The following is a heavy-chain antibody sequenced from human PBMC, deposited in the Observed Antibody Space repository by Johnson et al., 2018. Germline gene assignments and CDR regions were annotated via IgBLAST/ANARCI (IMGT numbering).Heavy chain of an antibody. CDR2: ISSSSSYT. D-gene: IGHD3-22*01. CDR3: ARDVPDYYDNSGYPYTFDI. CDR1: GFTFSAYS. J-gene: IGHJ3*02. Sequence: VQLVESGGGLVKPGGSLRLSCATSGFTFSAYSMNWVRQAPGKGLEWVSSISSSSSYTYYADSVKGRFTISSENGKKSLYLEMNNLRVEDTAVFYCARDVPDYYDNSGYPYTFDIWGQGTMVTVSS. V-gene: IGHV3-21*01.